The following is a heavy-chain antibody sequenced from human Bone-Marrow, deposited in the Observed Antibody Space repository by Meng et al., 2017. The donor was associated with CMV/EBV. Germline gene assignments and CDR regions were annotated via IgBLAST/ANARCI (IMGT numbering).Heavy chain of an antibody. Sequence: GSLRLSCTVSGGSISSYYWSWIRQPPGKGLEWIGEINHSGSTNYNPSLKSRVTISVDTSKNQFSLKLSSVTAADTAVYYCARTAYCGGDCYAVKLWGQGTMVTVSS. V-gene: IGHV4-34*01. CDR2: INHSGST. J-gene: IGHJ3*01. D-gene: IGHD2-21*01. CDR3: ARTAYCGGDCYAVKL. CDR1: GGSISSYY.